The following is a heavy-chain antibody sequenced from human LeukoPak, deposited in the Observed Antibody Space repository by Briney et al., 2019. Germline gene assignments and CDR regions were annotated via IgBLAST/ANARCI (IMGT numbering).Heavy chain of an antibody. CDR2: MNPNSGNT. V-gene: IGHV1-8*01. CDR3: ARGRSYYGGNLKYNWLDP. Sequence: GASVKVSCKASGYTFTSYDINWVRQATGQGLEWMGWMNPNSGNTGYAQKFQGRVTMTRNTSISTAYMELSSLRSEDTAVYYCARGRSYYGGNLKYNWLDPWGQGTLVTVSS. CDR1: GYTFTSYD. D-gene: IGHD4-23*01. J-gene: IGHJ5*02.